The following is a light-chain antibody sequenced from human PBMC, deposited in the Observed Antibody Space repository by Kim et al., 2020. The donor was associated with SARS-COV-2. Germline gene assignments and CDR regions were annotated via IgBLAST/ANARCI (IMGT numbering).Light chain of an antibody. CDR2: QDI. CDR1: KLGNKY. CDR3: QAWDSKAVI. Sequence: SVSPGQTASITCSGDKLGNKYVSWYQQKSGPSPVLVIYQDIKRPSGIPGRFSGSNSGNTASLTISGTHSMDEADYYCQAWDSKAVIFGGGTQLTVL. V-gene: IGLV3-1*01. J-gene: IGLJ2*01.